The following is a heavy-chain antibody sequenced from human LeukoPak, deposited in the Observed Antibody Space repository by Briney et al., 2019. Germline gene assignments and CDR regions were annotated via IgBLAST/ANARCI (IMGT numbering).Heavy chain of an antibody. CDR2: IYYSGST. Sequence: SQTLSLTCTVSGGSISSGDYYWSWIRQPPGKGLEWIGYIYYSGSTYYNPSLKSRVTISVDTCKNQFSLKLSSVTAADTAVYYCARESPGVGVVPFGFDYWGQGTLVTVSS. J-gene: IGHJ4*02. D-gene: IGHD3-3*01. CDR1: GGSISSGDYY. V-gene: IGHV4-30-4*08. CDR3: ARESPGVGVVPFGFDY.